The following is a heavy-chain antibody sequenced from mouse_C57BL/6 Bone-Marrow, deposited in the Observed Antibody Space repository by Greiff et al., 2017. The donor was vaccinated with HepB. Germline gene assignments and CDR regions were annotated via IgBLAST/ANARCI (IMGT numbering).Heavy chain of an antibody. CDR2: IDPNSGGT. Sequence: QVQLQQPGAELVKPGASVKLSCKASGYTFTSYWMHWVKQRPGRGLEWIGRIDPNSGGTKYNEKFKSKATLTVDKPSSTAYRQLSSLPSEDSAVYYCAREGYYYGSSVAYWGQGTLVTVSA. D-gene: IGHD1-1*01. V-gene: IGHV1-72*01. CDR3: AREGYYYGSSVAY. J-gene: IGHJ3*01. CDR1: GYTFTSYW.